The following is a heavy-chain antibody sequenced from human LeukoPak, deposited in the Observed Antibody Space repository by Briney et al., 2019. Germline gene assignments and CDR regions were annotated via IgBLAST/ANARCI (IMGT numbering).Heavy chain of an antibody. J-gene: IGHJ4*02. CDR3: TTKVIRGNSGDDYDD. V-gene: IGHV3-33*07. CDR2: IYNDGGLP. CDR1: GFSFSSYG. Sequence: GRSLRLSCAASGFSFSSYGMYWVRQAPGKGLEWVALIYNDGGLPNYLDSVRGRFTISRDDSKSTLYLQMNSLRAEDTAVYYCTTKVIRGNSGDDYDDWGQGTLVTVSS. D-gene: IGHD5-12*01.